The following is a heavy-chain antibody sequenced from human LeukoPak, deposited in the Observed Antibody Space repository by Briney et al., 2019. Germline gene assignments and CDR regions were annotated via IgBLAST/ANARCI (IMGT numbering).Heavy chain of an antibody. J-gene: IGHJ6*03. CDR3: AKDGYPSSYYYYLDV. CDR1: GFTFSSYA. CDR2: ISGSGAST. V-gene: IGHV3-23*01. D-gene: IGHD5-12*01. Sequence: GGSLRLSCAASGFTFSSYAMSWVRQAPGKGLEWVSAISGSGASTYYADSVKGRFAISRDNSKNTLYLQMNSLRADDTAVYYCAKDGYPSSYYYYLDVWGKGTTVTVSS.